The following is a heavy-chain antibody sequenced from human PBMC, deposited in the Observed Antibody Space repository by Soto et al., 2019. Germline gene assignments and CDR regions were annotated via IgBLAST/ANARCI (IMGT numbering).Heavy chain of an antibody. CDR1: GFTFSSYG. D-gene: IGHD5-12*01. J-gene: IGHJ4*02. CDR2: ISYDGSNK. CDR3: AKEAHGYDQYYFDY. V-gene: IGHV3-30*18. Sequence: QVQLVESGGGVVQPGRSLRLSCAASGFTFSSYGMHWVRQAPGKGLEWVAVISYDGSNKYYADSVKGRFTISRDNSKNTLYLQMNRLRADDTSVYYWAKEAHGYDQYYFDYWGQGTLVTVSS.